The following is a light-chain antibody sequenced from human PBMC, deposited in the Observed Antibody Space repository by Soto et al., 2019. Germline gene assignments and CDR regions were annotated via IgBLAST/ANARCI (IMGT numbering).Light chain of an antibody. CDR1: QSVRGY. J-gene: IGKJ1*01. Sequence: EIVLTQSPATLSLSPGERATLSCRASQSVRGYLAWYPQKPGQAPRLLILGASTRATGIPDRVSGSGSGTAFTRTISRLEPVDVAVYDCQLYAMSPKTFGRGTKV. V-gene: IGKV3-20*01. CDR2: GAS. CDR3: QLYAMSPKT.